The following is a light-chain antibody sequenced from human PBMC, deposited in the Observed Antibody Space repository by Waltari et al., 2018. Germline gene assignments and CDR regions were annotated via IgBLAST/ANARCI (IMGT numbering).Light chain of an antibody. Sequence: EIVLTQSPGTLSLSPGERATLSCRASQSVSSSNLAWSQQKPGQAPRLLIYGASSRATGIPDRFSGSGSGTDFTLTISRLEPEDFAVYYCQQYGSSPWTFGQGTRVEI. V-gene: IGKV3-20*01. J-gene: IGKJ1*01. CDR1: QSVSSSN. CDR2: GAS. CDR3: QQYGSSPWT.